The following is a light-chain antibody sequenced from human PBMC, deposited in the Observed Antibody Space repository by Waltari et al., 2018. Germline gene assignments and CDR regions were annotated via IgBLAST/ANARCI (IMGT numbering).Light chain of an antibody. CDR1: QSVSSN. CDR3: QQYNNWWT. CDR2: GAS. J-gene: IGKJ1*01. Sequence: EIVMTQSPATLSVSPGESATLSCRASQSVSSNLAWYQQKPGQAPRRLLYGASTRASGIPARFSGSGSGTEFTLTIICLQSEDCAVYYCQQYNNWWTFGQGTKVEIK. V-gene: IGKV3-15*01.